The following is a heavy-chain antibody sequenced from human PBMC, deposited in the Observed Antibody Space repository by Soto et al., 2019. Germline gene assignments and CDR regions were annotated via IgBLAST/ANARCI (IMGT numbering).Heavy chain of an antibody. CDR2: ISSSSSYI. J-gene: IGHJ4*02. V-gene: IGHV3-21*01. Sequence: PGGSLRLSCAASGFTFSSYSMNWVRQAPGKGLEWVSSISSSSSYIYYADSVKGRFTISRDNAKNSLYLQMNSLRAEDTAVYYCARDLAVAGTPLPRPGASRGQGTLVTVSS. CDR1: GFTFSSYS. CDR3: ARDLAVAGTPLPRPGAS. D-gene: IGHD6-19*01.